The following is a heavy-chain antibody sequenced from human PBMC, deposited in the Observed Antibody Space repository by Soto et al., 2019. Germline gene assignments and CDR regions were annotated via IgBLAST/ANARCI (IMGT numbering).Heavy chain of an antibody. CDR3: ARRERAVAGYYYYGTDV. Sequence: GESLKISCKGSGYSFTSYWISWVRQMPGKGLEWMGRIDPSDSYTNYSPSFQGHVTISADKSISTAYLQWSSLKASDTAMYYCARRERAVAGYYYYGTDVWGQGTTVTVSS. D-gene: IGHD6-19*01. CDR1: GYSFTSYW. CDR2: IDPSDSYT. J-gene: IGHJ6*02. V-gene: IGHV5-10-1*01.